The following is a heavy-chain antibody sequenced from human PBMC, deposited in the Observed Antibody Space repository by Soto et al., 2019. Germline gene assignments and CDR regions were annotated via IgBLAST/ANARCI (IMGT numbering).Heavy chain of an antibody. Sequence: GESLKISCNGSGYTFTRNWIGWVGQMPGKGLEWMGIIFPIDSDTRYSPSSQGQVTISADNSISTAYLQWSSLKASDTAIYYCATPGGRDFNAFDVWGQGTMVTVSS. J-gene: IGHJ3*01. D-gene: IGHD2-21*02. CDR3: ATPGGRDFNAFDV. V-gene: IGHV5-51*01. CDR1: GYTFTRNW. CDR2: IFPIDSDT.